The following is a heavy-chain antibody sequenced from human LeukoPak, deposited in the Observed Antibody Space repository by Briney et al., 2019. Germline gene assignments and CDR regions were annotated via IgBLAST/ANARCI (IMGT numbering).Heavy chain of an antibody. CDR1: GGSISSSSYY. V-gene: IGHV4-39*01. CDR3: ARLIWFGEYK. Sequence: PSETLSLTCTVSGGSISSSSYYWGWIRQPPGKGLEWIGSIYYSGSTYYNPSLKSRVTISVDTSKNQFSLKLSSVTAADTAMYYCARLIWFGEYKWGQGTLVTVSS. J-gene: IGHJ4*02. D-gene: IGHD3-10*01. CDR2: IYYSGST.